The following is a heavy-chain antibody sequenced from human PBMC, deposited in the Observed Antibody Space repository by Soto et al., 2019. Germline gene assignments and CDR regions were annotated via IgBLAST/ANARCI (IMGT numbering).Heavy chain of an antibody. Sequence: GESLKISCKGAGYKFIDYWIGWVRQVPGKGLVCMGGIYPGDFDIKYGPSFQGQVTISADKSITTVYLHWSGRQASAAGIYYSARAFGGEYYDRRSWYSAYWGQGTQVTVS. CDR2: IYPGDFDI. CDR3: ARAFGGEYYDRRSWYSAY. J-gene: IGHJ4*02. CDR1: GYKFIDYW. D-gene: IGHD3-16*01. V-gene: IGHV5-51*01.